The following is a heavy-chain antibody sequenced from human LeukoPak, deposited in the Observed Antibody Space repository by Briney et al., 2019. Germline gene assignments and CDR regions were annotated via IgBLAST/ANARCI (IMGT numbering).Heavy chain of an antibody. D-gene: IGHD3-10*01. V-gene: IGHV1-2*02. CDR2: IDPNSGGT. J-gene: IGHJ4*02. Sequence: ASVKVSCKASGYTFTGYYMHWVRQAPGQGLEWMGWIDPNSGGTNYAQKFQGRVTMTRDTSISTAYMELSRLRSDDTAVYYCASRRGSGSPVDYWGQGTLVTVSS. CDR1: GYTFTGYY. CDR3: ASRRGSGSPVDY.